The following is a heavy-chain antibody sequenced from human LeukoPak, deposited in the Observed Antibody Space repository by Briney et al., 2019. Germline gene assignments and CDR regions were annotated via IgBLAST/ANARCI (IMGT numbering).Heavy chain of an antibody. CDR2: INSDGSST. J-gene: IGHJ4*02. D-gene: IGHD3-10*01. Sequence: GGSLRLSCAASGFTFSSYWMHWVRQAPGKGLVWVSRINSDGSSTSYADSVKGRFTISRDNAKNTLYLQMNSLRAEDTAVYYCARSMVRGVIAYWGQGTLVTVSS. V-gene: IGHV3-74*01. CDR1: GFTFSSYW. CDR3: ARSMVRGVIAY.